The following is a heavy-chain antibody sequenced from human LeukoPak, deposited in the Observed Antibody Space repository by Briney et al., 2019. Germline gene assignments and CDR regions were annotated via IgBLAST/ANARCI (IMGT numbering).Heavy chain of an antibody. V-gene: IGHV3-23*01. D-gene: IGHD6-13*01. Sequence: GGSLRLSCAASGFTFSTFAMNWVRQAPGKGLEWVLSISGSGTSTYYADSVKGRFTISRDYSKSTLYLQMNSLRAEDTAVYYCAKELRYSSSWYYFDYWGQGTLVTVSS. J-gene: IGHJ4*02. CDR2: ISGSGTST. CDR3: AKELRYSSSWYYFDY. CDR1: GFTFSTFA.